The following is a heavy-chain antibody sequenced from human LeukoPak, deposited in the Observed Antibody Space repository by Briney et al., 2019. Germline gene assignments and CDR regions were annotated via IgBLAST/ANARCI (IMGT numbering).Heavy chain of an antibody. CDR1: GYTFTSYG. V-gene: IGHV1-18*01. D-gene: IGHD3-22*01. CDR3: ARDYYYDSSGYYPLFDY. Sequence: AAVKVSCKASGYTFTSYGISWVRQAPGQGLEWMGWISAYNGNTNYAQKLQGRVTMTTDTSTNTAYMELRSLRSDDTAVYYCARDYYYDSSGYYPLFDYWGQGTLATVSA. CDR2: ISAYNGNT. J-gene: IGHJ4*02.